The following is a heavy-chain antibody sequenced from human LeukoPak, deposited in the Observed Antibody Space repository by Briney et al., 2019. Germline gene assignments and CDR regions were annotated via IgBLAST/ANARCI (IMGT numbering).Heavy chain of an antibody. V-gene: IGHV4-38-2*02. CDR2: IYHSGST. CDR3: ARGDGYAAVAS. J-gene: IGHJ5*02. Sequence: PSETLSLTCTVSGYSISSGYYWGWIRQPPGKGLEWIGSIYHSGSTYYNPSLKSRVTISVDTSKNQFSLKMSSVTAADTAVYYCARGDGYAAVASWGQGTLVTVSS. CDR1: GYSISSGYY. D-gene: IGHD2-15*01.